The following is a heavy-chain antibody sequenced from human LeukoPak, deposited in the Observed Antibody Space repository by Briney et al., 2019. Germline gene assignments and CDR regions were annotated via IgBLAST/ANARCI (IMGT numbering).Heavy chain of an antibody. Sequence: GGSLRLSCAASGFTFSNYAMSWVRQAPGKGLEWASGISGSGANSYYADSVKGRFTISRDNSKNTLYLQMNSLRADDTAVYYCARALSQQLIRYSQDWGQGTLVTVSS. CDR1: GFTFSNYA. D-gene: IGHD1-1*01. V-gene: IGHV3-23*01. CDR2: ISGSGANS. CDR3: ARALSQQLIRYSQD. J-gene: IGHJ1*01.